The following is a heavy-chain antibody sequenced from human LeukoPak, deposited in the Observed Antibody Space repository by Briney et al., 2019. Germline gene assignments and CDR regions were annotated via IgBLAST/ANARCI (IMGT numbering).Heavy chain of an antibody. CDR1: GYTFTSYG. Sequence: GASVKVSCKASGYTFTSYGINWVRQAPGQGLEWMGWISAYNGNTNYAQMLQGRVTMTTDTSTSTAYMELRSLRSDDTAVYYCARGLQETLGWLKAFSAFDIWGQGTMVTVSS. J-gene: IGHJ3*02. D-gene: IGHD5-24*01. CDR2: ISAYNGNT. V-gene: IGHV1-18*01. CDR3: ARGLQETLGWLKAFSAFDI.